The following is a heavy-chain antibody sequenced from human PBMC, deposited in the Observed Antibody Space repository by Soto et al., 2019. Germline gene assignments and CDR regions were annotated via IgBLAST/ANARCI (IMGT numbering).Heavy chain of an antibody. D-gene: IGHD6-13*01. Sequence: QVQLVQSGAEVKKPGASVKVSCKASGYTFTSYGISWVRQAPGQGLEWMGWISAYNGNRNYAQKLQGRVTMTTDTSTSTAYMELRSLRSDDTAVYYCVITSSSWSRTHFDYWGQGTLVTVSS. J-gene: IGHJ4*02. V-gene: IGHV1-18*01. CDR1: GYTFTSYG. CDR3: VITSSSWSRTHFDY. CDR2: ISAYNGNR.